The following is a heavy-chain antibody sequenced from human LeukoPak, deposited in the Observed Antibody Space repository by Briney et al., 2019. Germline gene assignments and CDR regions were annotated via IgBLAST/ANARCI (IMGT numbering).Heavy chain of an antibody. CDR3: ARGGYCSSTSCYVPYYYYGMDV. J-gene: IGHJ6*02. V-gene: IGHV3-30-3*01. D-gene: IGHD2-2*03. Sequence: PGGSLRLSCAASGFTFSSYAMHWVRQAPGKGLEWVAVISYDGSNKYYADSVKGRFTISRDNSKNTLYLQMNSLRAEDTAVYYCARGGYCSSTSCYVPYYYYGMDVWGQGTTVTVFS. CDR1: GFTFSSYA. CDR2: ISYDGSNK.